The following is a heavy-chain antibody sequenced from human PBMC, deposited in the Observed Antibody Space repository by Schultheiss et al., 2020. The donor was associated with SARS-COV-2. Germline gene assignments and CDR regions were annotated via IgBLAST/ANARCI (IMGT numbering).Heavy chain of an antibody. CDR3: ARVRGGGDFDY. CDR2: ISGSGGST. J-gene: IGHJ4*02. V-gene: IGHV3-23*01. D-gene: IGHD2-15*01. CDR1: GFTVSSNY. Sequence: GGSLRLSCAASGFTVSSNYMSWVRQPPGKGLEWVSAISGSGGSTYYADSVKGRFTISRDNAQNSLYLQMNSLRDEDTAVYYCARVRGGGDFDYWGQGTLVTVSS.